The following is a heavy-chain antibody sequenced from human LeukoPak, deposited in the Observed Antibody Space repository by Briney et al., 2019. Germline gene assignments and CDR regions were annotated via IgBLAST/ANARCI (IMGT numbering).Heavy chain of an antibody. J-gene: IGHJ3*02. D-gene: IGHD2-21*02. CDR1: GGSFSVYY. V-gene: IGHV4-34*01. Sequence: ETLSLTCAVYGGSFSVYYSSWIRQPPGKGLEWIGEINHSGSTNYNPSLKSRVTISVDTSKNQFSLKLSSVTAADTAVYYCARLVLLSIDAFDIWGQGTMVTVSS. CDR2: INHSGST. CDR3: ARLVLLSIDAFDI.